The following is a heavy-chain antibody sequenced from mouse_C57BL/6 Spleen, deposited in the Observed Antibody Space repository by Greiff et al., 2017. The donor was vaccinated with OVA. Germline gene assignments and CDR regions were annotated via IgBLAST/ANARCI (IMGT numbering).Heavy chain of an antibody. D-gene: IGHD2-4*01. CDR3: ARGVYYDYLYYAMDY. V-gene: IGHV1-64*01. Sequence: VKLMEPGAELVKPGASVKLSCKASGYTFTSYWMHWVKQRPGQGLEWIGMIHPNSGSTNYNEKFKSKATLTVDKSSSTAYMQLSSLTSEDSAVYYYARGVYYDYLYYAMDYWGQGTSVTVSS. CDR2: IHPNSGST. CDR1: GYTFTSYW. J-gene: IGHJ4*01.